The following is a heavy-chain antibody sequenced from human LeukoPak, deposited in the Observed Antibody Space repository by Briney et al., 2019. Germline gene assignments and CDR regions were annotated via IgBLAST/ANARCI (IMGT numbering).Heavy chain of an antibody. V-gene: IGHV3-48*01. CDR3: ARVELGQNYDRGYYYYYMDV. CDR1: GFTFSSYS. Sequence: GGSLRLSCAASGFTFSSYSMNWVRQAPGKGLEWLSYISSSSTIYYADSVKGRFTISRDNSKNTLYLQMNSLGAEDTAVYYCARVELGQNYDRGYYYYYMDVWGKGTTVTVSS. CDR2: ISSSSTI. J-gene: IGHJ6*03. D-gene: IGHD1-7*01.